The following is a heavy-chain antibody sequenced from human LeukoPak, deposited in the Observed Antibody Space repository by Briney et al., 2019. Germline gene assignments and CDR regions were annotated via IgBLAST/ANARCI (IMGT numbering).Heavy chain of an antibody. CDR1: GFTFSSYE. Sequence: GGSLRLSCAASGFTFSSYEMNWVRQAPGKGLEWVSYISSSGSTIYYADSVKGRFTISRDNAKNSLYLQMNSLRAEDTAVYYCARVRDYDFWSGHPYYYYGMDVWGQGTTVTVSS. CDR3: ARVRDYDFWSGHPYYYYGMDV. CDR2: ISSSGSTI. J-gene: IGHJ6*02. V-gene: IGHV3-48*03. D-gene: IGHD3-3*01.